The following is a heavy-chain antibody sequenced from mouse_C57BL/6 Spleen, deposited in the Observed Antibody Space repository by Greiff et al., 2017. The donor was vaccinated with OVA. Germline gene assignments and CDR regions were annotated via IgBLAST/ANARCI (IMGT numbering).Heavy chain of an antibody. D-gene: IGHD4-1*01. CDR3: ARFNWDDWYFDV. J-gene: IGHJ1*03. CDR2: FHPYNDDT. Sequence: QVQLKQSGAELVKPGASVKMSCKASGYTFTAYPLEWMKQNHGKSLEWIGNFHPYNDDTKYNEKFKGKATLTVEKSSSTVYLELSRLTSDDSAVYYCARFNWDDWYFDVWGTGTTVTVSS. CDR1: GYTFTAYP. V-gene: IGHV1-47*01.